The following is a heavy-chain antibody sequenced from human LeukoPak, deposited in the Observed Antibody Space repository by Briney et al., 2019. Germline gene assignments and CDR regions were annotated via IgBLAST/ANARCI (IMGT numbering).Heavy chain of an antibody. D-gene: IGHD3-22*01. Sequence: GGSLRLSCAASGFTFSSYSMNWVRQAPGKRLEWVSSISSSSSYIYYADSVKGRFTISRDNAKNSLYLQMNSLRAEDTAVYYCARGRITMIPDYWGQGTLVTVSS. V-gene: IGHV3-21*01. CDR3: ARGRITMIPDY. J-gene: IGHJ4*02. CDR2: ISSSSSYI. CDR1: GFTFSSYS.